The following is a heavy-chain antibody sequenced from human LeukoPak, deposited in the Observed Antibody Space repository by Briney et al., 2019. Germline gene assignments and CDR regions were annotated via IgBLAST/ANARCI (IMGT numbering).Heavy chain of an antibody. V-gene: IGHV1-69*05. J-gene: IGHJ4*02. CDR3: ASSSASVAASGY. D-gene: IGHD6-13*01. Sequence: ASVKVSCKASGGTFSSYAISWVRQAPGQGLEWMGGITPIFGTANYAQKFQGRVTITTDESTSTACMELSSLRSEDTAVYYCASSSASVAASGYWGQGTLVTVSS. CDR2: ITPIFGTA. CDR1: GGTFSSYA.